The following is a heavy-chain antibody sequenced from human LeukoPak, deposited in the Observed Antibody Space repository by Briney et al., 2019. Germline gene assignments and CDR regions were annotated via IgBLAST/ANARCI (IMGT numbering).Heavy chain of an antibody. CDR2: ISGSGKST. J-gene: IGHJ4*02. V-gene: IGHV3-23*01. D-gene: IGHD1-26*01. CDR3: AKDGITIVGASY. CDR1: GFTFRSYA. Sequence: AGGSLRLSCAASGFTFRSYAMSWVRQAPGKGLEWVSGISGSGKSTYYADSVKGRLTISRDNSKNTLYLQMNSLRAEDTAVYYCAKDGITIVGASYWGQGTLVTVSS.